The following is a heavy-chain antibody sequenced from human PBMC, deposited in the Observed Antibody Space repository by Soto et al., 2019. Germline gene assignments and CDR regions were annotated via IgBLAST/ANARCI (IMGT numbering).Heavy chain of an antibody. Sequence: KPSETLSLTCTVSGDSINSYYWSWIRQPAGKGLEWIGRISTSGSTKYNPSLKSRVTMPIDTSKNQFSLKLSSVTAADTAVDYCGRVGLAGSLGYFGYWGRGSLVTVSS. CDR2: ISTSGST. D-gene: IGHD6-19*01. CDR3: GRVGLAGSLGYFGY. CDR1: GDSINSYY. J-gene: IGHJ4*02. V-gene: IGHV4-4*07.